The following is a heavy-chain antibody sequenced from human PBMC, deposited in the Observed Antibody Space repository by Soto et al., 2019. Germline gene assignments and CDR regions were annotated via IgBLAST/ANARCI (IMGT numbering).Heavy chain of an antibody. Sequence: QVQLQESGPGLVKPSQTLSLTCTVSGGSISSGGYYWSWIRQHPGKGLEWIGYIYYSGSTYYNPSLKSRFTISVDTSKDQFSLKLSSVTAADTAVYYCARESRIEWLRWYYFDYWGQGTLVTVSS. J-gene: IGHJ4*02. D-gene: IGHD5-12*01. CDR3: ARESRIEWLRWYYFDY. CDR2: IYYSGST. V-gene: IGHV4-31*03. CDR1: GGSISSGGYY.